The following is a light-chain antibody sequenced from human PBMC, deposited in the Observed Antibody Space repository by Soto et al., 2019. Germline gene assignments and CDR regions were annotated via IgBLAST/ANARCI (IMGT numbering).Light chain of an antibody. Sequence: QSALTQPPSASGSPGQSVTISCTGTSSDVGGYNYVSWYQHHPGKAPKLMIYEVSKRPSGVPDRFSGSKSGNTASLTVSGLQAEDEADYYCSSHAGSKNVVFGGGTQLNVL. J-gene: IGLJ2*01. CDR1: SSDVGGYNY. CDR2: EVS. V-gene: IGLV2-8*01. CDR3: SSHAGSKNVV.